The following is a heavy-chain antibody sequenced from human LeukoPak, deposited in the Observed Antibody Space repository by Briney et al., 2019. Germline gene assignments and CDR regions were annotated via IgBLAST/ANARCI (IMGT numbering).Heavy chain of an antibody. CDR3: ARRVDATRWFDP. V-gene: IGHV3-74*03. CDR2: INSDGTST. Sequence: ETLSLTCTVSGGSITNTSYFWGWIRQPPGKGLVWVSRINSDGTSTMYADSVKGRFTISRDNAKNTLYLQMNSLRDEDTAVYYCARRVDATRWFDPWGQGSLVTVSS. CDR1: GGSITNTSYF. J-gene: IGHJ5*02. D-gene: IGHD2-15*01.